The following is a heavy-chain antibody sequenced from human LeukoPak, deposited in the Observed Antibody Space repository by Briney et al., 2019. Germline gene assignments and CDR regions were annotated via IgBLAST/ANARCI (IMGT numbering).Heavy chain of an antibody. CDR2: RNPNSGNT. D-gene: IGHD6-19*01. V-gene: IGHV1-8*03. Sequence: ASVTVSCKASGYTFTSYDINWVRQATGQGLEWMGWRNPNSGNTGYAQKFQGRVTITRNTSISTAYMELSSLRSEDTAVYYCAVAGTLGEAFDIGGQGTMVTVSS. CDR1: GYTFTSYD. CDR3: AVAGTLGEAFDI. J-gene: IGHJ3*02.